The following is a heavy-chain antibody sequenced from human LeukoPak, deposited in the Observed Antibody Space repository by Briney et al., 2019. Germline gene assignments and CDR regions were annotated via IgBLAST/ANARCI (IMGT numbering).Heavy chain of an antibody. CDR1: GGSISSSSYY. D-gene: IGHD6-13*01. V-gene: IGHV4-39*01. CDR2: IYYSGST. Sequence: PSETLSLTCTVSGGSISSSSYYWGWIRQPPGKGLEWIGSIYYSGSTYYNPSLKGRVTISVDTSKNQFSLKLSSVTAADTAVYYCASIAAAGQLVDYWGQGTLVTVSS. J-gene: IGHJ4*02. CDR3: ASIAAAGQLVDY.